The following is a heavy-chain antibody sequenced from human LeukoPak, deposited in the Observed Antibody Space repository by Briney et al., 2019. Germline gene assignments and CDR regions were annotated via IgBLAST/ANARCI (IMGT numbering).Heavy chain of an antibody. CDR3: ARDHKAYCGADCYSFDY. V-gene: IGHV1-69*13. Sequence: ASVKVSCKASGGTFSSYAISWVRQAPGQGLEWMGGIIPIFGTANYAQKFRDRVTITADESTSTAYMELSSLRSEDTAVYYCARDHKAYCGADCYSFDYWGQGTLVTVSS. CDR1: GGTFSSYA. J-gene: IGHJ4*02. D-gene: IGHD2-21*02. CDR2: IIPIFGTA.